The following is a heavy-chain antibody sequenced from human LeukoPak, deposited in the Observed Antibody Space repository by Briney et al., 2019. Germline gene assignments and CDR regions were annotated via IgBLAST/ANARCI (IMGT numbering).Heavy chain of an antibody. CDR3: ARSEELGVHGCDY. D-gene: IGHD7-27*01. CDR1: RYSFTSYW. CDR2: IFPGDSDT. V-gene: IGHV5-51*01. J-gene: IGHJ4*02. Sequence: GESLKISCKGSRYSFTSYWIGWVRQMPRKGLEWMGVIFPGDSDTRYSPSFQGQVTISADKSISTAYLQWSSLRAADTAMYYCARSEELGVHGCDYGGQGTLVTVS.